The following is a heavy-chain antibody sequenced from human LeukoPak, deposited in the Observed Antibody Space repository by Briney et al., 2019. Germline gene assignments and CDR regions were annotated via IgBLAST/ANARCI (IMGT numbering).Heavy chain of an antibody. Sequence: ASVKVSCKASGYTFTSYYMHWVRQAPGQGLEWMGWINPNSGGTNYAQKFQGRVTMTRDTSISTAYMELSRLRSDDTAVYYCARASWDYYYYMDVWGKGTTVTVSS. V-gene: IGHV1-2*02. CDR2: INPNSGGT. CDR1: GYTFTSYY. D-gene: IGHD6-6*01. CDR3: ARASWDYYYYMDV. J-gene: IGHJ6*03.